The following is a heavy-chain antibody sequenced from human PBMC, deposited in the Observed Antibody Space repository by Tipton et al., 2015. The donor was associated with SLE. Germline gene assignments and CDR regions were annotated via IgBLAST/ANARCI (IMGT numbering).Heavy chain of an antibody. Sequence: GSLRLSCAASGFTFSRFAMHWVRQAPGKGLEYVSGISSDGSNTYFANSVKGRFTISRDNADKSLFLQMNSLRAEDTGIYYCSRFLDEWGHGTRVAVSS. J-gene: IGHJ4*01. CDR3: SRFLDE. CDR1: GFTFSRFA. V-gene: IGHV3-64*01. CDR2: ISSDGSNT.